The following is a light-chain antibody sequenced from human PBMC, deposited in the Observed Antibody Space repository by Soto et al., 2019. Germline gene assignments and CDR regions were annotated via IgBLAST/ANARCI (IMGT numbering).Light chain of an antibody. V-gene: IGLV2-14*01. Sequence: SVLTQSASVSASPGQSITISCIGTYSDVGGYKHVSCYLQHPGKAPKLIIFEASNRPSGISNRFSGSKSGNTASLTISGLQADDEADYYCSSYTSSSTLYIFGTGTKVTVL. CDR2: EAS. J-gene: IGLJ1*01. CDR3: SSYTSSSTLYI. CDR1: YSDVGGYKH.